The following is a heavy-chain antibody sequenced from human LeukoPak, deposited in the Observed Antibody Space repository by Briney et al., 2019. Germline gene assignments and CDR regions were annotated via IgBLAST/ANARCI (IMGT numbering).Heavy chain of an antibody. CDR1: GFTFSSYW. J-gene: IGHJ5*02. V-gene: IGHV3-7*01. Sequence: GGSLRLSCAASGFTFSSYWMSWVRQAPGKGLEWVANIKQDGSEKYYVDSVKGRFTISRDNAKNSLYLQMNSLRAEDTAVYYCARFWRVVPRWPWFDRWGQGTLVTVSS. CDR3: ARFWRVVPRWPWFDR. CDR2: IKQDGSEK. D-gene: IGHD2-2*01.